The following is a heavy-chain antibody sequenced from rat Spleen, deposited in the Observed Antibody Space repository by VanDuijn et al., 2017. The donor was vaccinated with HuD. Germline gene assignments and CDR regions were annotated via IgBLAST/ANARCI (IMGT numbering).Heavy chain of an antibody. CDR2: ICYEGSST. CDR1: GFTFSDYY. J-gene: IGHJ3*01. Sequence: VQLVESGGGLVQPGRSLKLSCAVSGFTFSDYYMAWVRQAPNKGLEWVASICYEGSSTYYGDSVKGRFTISRDNAKATLYLQMDSLRSDDTATYYCATKDYGSFAYWGQGTLVTVSS. D-gene: IGHD1-7*01. V-gene: IGHV5-22*01. CDR3: ATKDYGSFAY.